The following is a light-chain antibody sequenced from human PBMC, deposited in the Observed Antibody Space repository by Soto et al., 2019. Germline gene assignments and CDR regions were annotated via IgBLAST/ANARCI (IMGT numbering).Light chain of an antibody. CDR3: QQYGSSGT. V-gene: IGKV3-20*01. J-gene: IGKJ1*01. Sequence: EIGLTQSPSTLSSSPGERATLSCRASQSVSSYLAWYQQKPGQAPRLLIYGASNRATGIPDRFSGSGSGTDFTLTISRLAPEDFAVYYCQQYGSSGTFGQGTKV. CDR1: QSVSSY. CDR2: GAS.